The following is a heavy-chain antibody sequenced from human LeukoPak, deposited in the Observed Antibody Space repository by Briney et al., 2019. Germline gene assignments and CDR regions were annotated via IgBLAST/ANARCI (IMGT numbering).Heavy chain of an antibody. CDR3: ARGAVWYLFDY. Sequence: SETLSLTCAVYGGSFSGYYWSWIRQPPGKGLEWIGYIYYSGSTNYNPSLKSRVTISVDTSKNQFSLKLSSVTAADTAVYYCARGAVWYLFDYWGQGTLVTVSS. CDR2: IYYSGST. D-gene: IGHD6-13*01. V-gene: IGHV4-59*01. CDR1: GGSFSGYY. J-gene: IGHJ4*02.